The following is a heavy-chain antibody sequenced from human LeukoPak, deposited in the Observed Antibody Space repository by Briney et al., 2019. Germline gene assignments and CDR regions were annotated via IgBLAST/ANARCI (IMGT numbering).Heavy chain of an antibody. CDR1: GFTFSSYW. J-gene: IGHJ4*02. Sequence: GGSLRLSCAASGFTFSSYWMTWVRQGPGKGLEWVANIKPDGSLIYYVDSVKGRFTISRDNAKNSLYLQMNSLRAEDTAVYYCASGWAFEYSSSSMDYWGQGTLVTVSS. CDR2: IKPDGSLI. CDR3: ASGWAFEYSSSSMDY. D-gene: IGHD6-6*01. V-gene: IGHV3-7*01.